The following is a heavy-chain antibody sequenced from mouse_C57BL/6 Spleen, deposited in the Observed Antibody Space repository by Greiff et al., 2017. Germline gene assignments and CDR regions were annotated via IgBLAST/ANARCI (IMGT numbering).Heavy chain of an antibody. CDR3: ESARIYTVVPGF. CDR2: INPNNGGT. Sequence: EVQLQQSGPELAKPGASVKMSCKASGYTFTDYTMHWVKQSPGKSLEWIGYINPNNGGTRFNQKFKGKATLTVNKSSSTAYMELRSLTSEDAAVYYCESARIYTVVPGFWGQGTTLTVAT. V-gene: IGHV1-22*01. D-gene: IGHD1-1*01. CDR1: GYTFTDYT. J-gene: IGHJ2*01.